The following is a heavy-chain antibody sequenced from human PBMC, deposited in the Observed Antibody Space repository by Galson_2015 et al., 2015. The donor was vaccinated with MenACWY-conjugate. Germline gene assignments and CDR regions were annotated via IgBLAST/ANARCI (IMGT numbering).Heavy chain of an antibody. J-gene: IGHJ6*02. Sequence: SVKVSCKAVGGTFSSCGICWVRRAPGQGLEWMGAIIPIFDKAEYAQRFQGRLTITADESTSTAYMELSSLTSDDTAVYYCARTYSSSWFTFSGMDVWGQGTTVSVSS. V-gene: IGHV1-69*13. D-gene: IGHD6-13*01. CDR2: IIPIFDKA. CDR3: ARTYSSSWFTFSGMDV. CDR1: GGTFSSCG.